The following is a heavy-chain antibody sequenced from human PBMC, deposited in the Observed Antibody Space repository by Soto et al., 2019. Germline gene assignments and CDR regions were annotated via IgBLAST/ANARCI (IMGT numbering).Heavy chain of an antibody. D-gene: IGHD6-13*01. V-gene: IGHV1-2*02. Sequence: ASVKVSCKTSGYTFIGYYLNWVRQAPGQGLEWMGWVNPHTGGTHYAQKFDGRVTMTRDTSTYTAYMELSGLKFDDTATYFCARVMAYEQQLVPFDYWGQGTLVTVSS. CDR3: ARVMAYEQQLVPFDY. J-gene: IGHJ4*02. CDR1: GYTFIGYY. CDR2: VNPHTGGT.